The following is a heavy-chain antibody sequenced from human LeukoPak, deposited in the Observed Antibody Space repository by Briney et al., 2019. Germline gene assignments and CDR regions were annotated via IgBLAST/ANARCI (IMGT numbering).Heavy chain of an antibody. CDR2: ISAYNGNT. V-gene: IGHV1-18*01. CDR3: AIGVGDGYYYYYMDV. J-gene: IGHJ6*03. D-gene: IGHD1-26*01. Sequence: ASVKVSCKASGYTFTSYGISWVRQAPGQGLEWMGWISAYNGNTNYAQKLQGRVTMTTDTSTSTAYMELRSLRSDDTAVYYCAIGVGDGYYYYYMDVWGKGTTVTVSS. CDR1: GYTFTSYG.